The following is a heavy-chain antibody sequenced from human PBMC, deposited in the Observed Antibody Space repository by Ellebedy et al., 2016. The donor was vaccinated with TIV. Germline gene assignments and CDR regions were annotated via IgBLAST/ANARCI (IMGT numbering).Heavy chain of an antibody. Sequence: PGGSLRLSCSVSGGSIRGYYWTWIRQTPGKGLEWIGNIDYRGSTKDNPSLKSRITIAIDRSKNQFSLNLRSASAADTAVYFCARDGVDGMDVWGQGTTVAVSS. CDR3: ARDGVDGMDV. D-gene: IGHD2-15*01. J-gene: IGHJ6*02. CDR2: IDYRGST. V-gene: IGHV4-59*01. CDR1: GGSIRGYY.